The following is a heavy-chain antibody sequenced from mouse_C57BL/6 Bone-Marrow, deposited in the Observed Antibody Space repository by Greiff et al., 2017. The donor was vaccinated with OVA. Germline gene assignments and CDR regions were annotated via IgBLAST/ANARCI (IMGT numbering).Heavy chain of an antibody. J-gene: IGHJ2*01. CDR2: ISGGGGNT. CDR1: GFTFSSYT. CDR3: ARPLYYGSPDY. V-gene: IGHV5-9*01. D-gene: IGHD1-1*01. Sequence: EVHLVESGGGLVKPGGSLKLSCAASGFTFSSYTMSWVRQTPEKRLEWVATISGGGGNTYYPDSVKGRFTISRDNAKNTLYLQMSSLRSEDTALYYCARPLYYGSPDYWGQGTTLTVSS.